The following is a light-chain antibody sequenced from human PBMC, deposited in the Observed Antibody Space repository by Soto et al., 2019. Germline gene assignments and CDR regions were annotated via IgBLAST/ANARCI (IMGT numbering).Light chain of an antibody. CDR3: QAYDYSVTASV. CDR1: SSNLGAGYD. CDR2: GNR. V-gene: IGLV1-40*01. J-gene: IGLJ3*02. Sequence: QAVLTQPPSVSGAPGQRVTISCTGNSSNLGAGYDVHWYQQLPGAAPKLVIVGNRNRPSGVTERFSGSKSGTSASLAITGLPAEDEADYYCQAYDYSVTASVFGGGTKVTVL.